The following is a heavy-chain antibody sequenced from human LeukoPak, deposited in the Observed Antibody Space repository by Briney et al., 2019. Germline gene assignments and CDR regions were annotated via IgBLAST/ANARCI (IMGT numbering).Heavy chain of an antibody. Sequence: GESLRLSCAASGFTFSSYGMHWVRQAPGKGLEWVAVISYDGSNKYYADSVKGRFTISRDNSKNTLYLQMNSLRAEDTAVYYCARVLAPGDYFDYWGQGTLVTVSS. J-gene: IGHJ4*02. CDR3: ARVLAPGDYFDY. V-gene: IGHV3-33*01. D-gene: IGHD1-14*01. CDR2: ISYDGSNK. CDR1: GFTFSSYG.